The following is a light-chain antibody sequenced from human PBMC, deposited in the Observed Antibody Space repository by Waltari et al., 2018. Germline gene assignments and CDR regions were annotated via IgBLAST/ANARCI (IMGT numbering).Light chain of an antibody. CDR3: QHYVRLPVT. CDR2: GAS. Sequence: EIVLTQSPGTLSFSTGERAPLSCRASESVGRSLPWYQQKPGQAPRLLIYGASIRATGIPDRFSGGGSGTDFSLTISRLEPEDFAAYHCQHYVRLPVTFGQGTKVEIK. J-gene: IGKJ1*01. V-gene: IGKV3-20*01. CDR1: ESVGRS.